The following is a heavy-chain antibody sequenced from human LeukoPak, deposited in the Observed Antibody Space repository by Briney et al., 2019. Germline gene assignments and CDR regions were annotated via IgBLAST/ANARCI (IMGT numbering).Heavy chain of an antibody. Sequence: GGSLRLSCAASGFTFSSYSMNWVRQAPGKELEWVSSISSSSSYIYYADSVKGRFTISRDNAKNSLYLQMNSLRAEDTAVYYCARPILLWFGELTVDVWGKGTTVTVSS. J-gene: IGHJ6*04. CDR1: GFTFSSYS. D-gene: IGHD3-10*01. CDR2: ISSSSSYI. V-gene: IGHV3-21*01. CDR3: ARPILLWFGELTVDV.